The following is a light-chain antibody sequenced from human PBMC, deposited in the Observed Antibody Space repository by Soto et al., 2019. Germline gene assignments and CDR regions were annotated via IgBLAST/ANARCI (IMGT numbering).Light chain of an antibody. J-gene: IGLJ2*01. CDR1: NSNIGSKY. CDR3: AAWDNSLVGGPA. CDR2: RNN. Sequence: QSVLTQPPSASGTPGQRVTISCSGSNSNIGSKYVYWYQQLPGTAPKLLLYRNNQRPSGVPDRFSGSKSGTSASLAISGLRSEDEADDYCAAWDNSLVGGPAFGGGTQLTVL. V-gene: IGLV1-47*01.